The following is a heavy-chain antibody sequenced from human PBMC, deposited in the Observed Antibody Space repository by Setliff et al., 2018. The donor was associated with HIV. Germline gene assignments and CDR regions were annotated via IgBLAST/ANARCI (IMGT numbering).Heavy chain of an antibody. CDR2: ISYDGSNK. J-gene: IGHJ4*02. CDR1: EFTFSSYS. V-gene: IGHV3-30*18. CDR3: AKGQVRWELLARPDY. Sequence: PGGSLRLSCAASEFTFSSYSMNWVRQAPGKGLEWVAVISYDGSNKYYADSVKGRFTISRDNSKNTLYLQMNSLRAEDTAVYYCAKGQVRWELLARPDYWGQGTLVTVSS. D-gene: IGHD1-26*01.